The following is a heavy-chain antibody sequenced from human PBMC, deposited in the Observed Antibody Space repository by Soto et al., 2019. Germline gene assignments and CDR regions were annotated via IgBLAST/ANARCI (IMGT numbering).Heavy chain of an antibody. V-gene: IGHV1-69*01. CDR3: ARDGQYRHQAIITEYFGMDV. Sequence: VQVVQSEAEAKKPGSSVKLSCEVSGVTFSNAAFSWVRQAPGQGLEWMGGIIPIFGGAKYAQKFQGRVEITADALTDILYMEVTSVKIDDTAVYLCARDGQYRHQAIITEYFGMDVWGQGTTVTVS. CDR1: GVTFSNAA. CDR2: IIPIFGGA. D-gene: IGHD2-2*02. J-gene: IGHJ6*02.